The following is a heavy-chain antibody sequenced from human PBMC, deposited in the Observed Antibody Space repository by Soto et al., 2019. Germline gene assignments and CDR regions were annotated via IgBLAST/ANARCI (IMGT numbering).Heavy chain of an antibody. V-gene: IGHV3-23*01. CDR2: ISGSGGST. CDR3: AKGSYCTNGICYNY. D-gene: IGHD2-8*01. J-gene: IGHJ4*02. Sequence: LRLSCAASGFTFSTYAMSWVRQAPGKGLEWVSAISGSGGSTYYADSVKGRFTISRDNSKNTLYLQMNSLRAEDTAVYYCAKGSYCTNGICYNYWGQGTLVPVSS. CDR1: GFTFSTYA.